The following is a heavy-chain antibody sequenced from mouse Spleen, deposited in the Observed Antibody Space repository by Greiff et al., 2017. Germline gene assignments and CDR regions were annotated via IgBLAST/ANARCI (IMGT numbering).Heavy chain of an antibody. CDR2: INPGSGGT. V-gene: IGHV1-54*01. Sequence: QVQLKESGAELVRPGTSVKVSCKASGYAFTNYLIEWVKQRPGQGLEWIGVINPGSGGTNYNEKFKGKATLTADKSSSTAYMQLSSLTSEDSAVYFCARQGYYGYAYWGQGTLVTVSA. CDR3: ARQGYYGYAY. CDR1: GYAFTNYL. D-gene: IGHD1-2*01. J-gene: IGHJ3*01.